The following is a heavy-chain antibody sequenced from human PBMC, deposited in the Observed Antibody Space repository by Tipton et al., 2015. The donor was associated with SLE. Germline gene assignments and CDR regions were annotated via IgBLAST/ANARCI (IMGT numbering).Heavy chain of an antibody. CDR2: VFYRGNT. CDR3: ASQTGNRALGVFFDY. Sequence: TLSLTCSVSSGSISSYYWSWIRQPPGKGLEWIGYVFYRGNTRYSPSLNSRVTIAIDTSRRQFTLNLKSVTAADTAVYYCASQTGNRALGVFFDYWGQGTLVTVPS. J-gene: IGHJ4*01. V-gene: IGHV4-59*01. CDR1: SGSISSYY. D-gene: IGHD7-27*01.